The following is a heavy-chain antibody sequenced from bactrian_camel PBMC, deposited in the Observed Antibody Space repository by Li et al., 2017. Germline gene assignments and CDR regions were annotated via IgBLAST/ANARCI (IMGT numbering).Heavy chain of an antibody. Sequence: HVQLVESGGGSAQAGGSLRLTCVLTESHNVDYCMGWYRQTTGKEREEVAVIDADGETTYADSVKGRFTISQDNAKNAVYLQMDTLQPEDTAIYFCAMSFQLPCLGRDERAYDYWGQGTQVTVS. D-gene: IGHD1*01. CDR1: ESHNVDYC. CDR3: AMSFQLPCLGRDERAYDY. J-gene: IGHJ4*01. CDR2: IDADGET. V-gene: IGHV3S53*01.